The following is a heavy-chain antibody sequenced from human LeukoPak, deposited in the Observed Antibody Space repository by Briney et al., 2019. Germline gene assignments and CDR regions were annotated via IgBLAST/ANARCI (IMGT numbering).Heavy chain of an antibody. CDR1: GFTVSSNY. J-gene: IGHJ5*02. CDR3: ASGITGTNNWFDP. CDR2: IYSGGST. D-gene: IGHD1-20*01. Sequence: PGGSLRLSCAASGFTVSSNYMSWVRQAPGKGLEWVSVIYSGGSTYYADSVKGRFTISRDNSKNTLHLQMNSLRAEDTAVYYCASGITGTNNWFDPWGQGTLVTVSS. V-gene: IGHV3-66*02.